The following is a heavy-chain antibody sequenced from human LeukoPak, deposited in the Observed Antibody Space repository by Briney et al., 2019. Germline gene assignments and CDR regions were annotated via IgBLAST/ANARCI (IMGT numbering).Heavy chain of an antibody. V-gene: IGHV4-34*01. CDR2: INHSGST. Sequence: PSETLSLTCAVYGGSFSGYYWSWIRQPPGKGLEWIGEINHSGSTNYNPSLKSRVTISVDTSKNQFSLKLSSVTAADTAVYYCARHAAYDFWSGYYEGSYYFDYWGQGTLVTVSS. CDR1: GGSFSGYY. CDR3: ARHAAYDFWSGYYEGSYYFDY. J-gene: IGHJ4*02. D-gene: IGHD3-3*01.